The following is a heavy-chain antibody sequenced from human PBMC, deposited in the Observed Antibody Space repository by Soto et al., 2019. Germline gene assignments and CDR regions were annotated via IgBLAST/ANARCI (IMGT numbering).Heavy chain of an antibody. V-gene: IGHV3-7*01. CDR2: INGDGSEK. Sequence: EVQLEESGGTLVQPGGSLRLSCGASGFTFGYYWMAWVRQAPGKGLERVAIINGDGSEKYYVDSVRGRFTISRDNPQNSLYLQMTSLTVDDAPLYYCARAGVSFGLDFWGQGTLLTVSS. D-gene: IGHD3-3*01. CDR3: ARAGVSFGLDF. J-gene: IGHJ4*02. CDR1: GFTFGYYW.